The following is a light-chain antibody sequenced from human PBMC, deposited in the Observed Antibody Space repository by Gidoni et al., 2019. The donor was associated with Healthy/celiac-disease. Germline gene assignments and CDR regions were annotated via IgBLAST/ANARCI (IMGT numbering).Light chain of an antibody. V-gene: IGLV3-19*01. Sequence: SSELTQGSAVSVALGQTVRITCQGDSLRSYYASWYQQKPGQAPVLVIYGKNNRPSGIPDRFSGSSSGNTASLTITGAQAEDEADYSCNSRDSSGNHLGVFGGGTKLTVL. CDR2: GKN. CDR1: SLRSYY. J-gene: IGLJ3*02. CDR3: NSRDSSGNHLGV.